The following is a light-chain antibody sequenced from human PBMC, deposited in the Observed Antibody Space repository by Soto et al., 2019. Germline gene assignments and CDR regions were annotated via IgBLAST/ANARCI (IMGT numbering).Light chain of an antibody. CDR3: QQYSNWPSWT. CDR1: QSVSTF. Sequence: EKVMTQSPATLSMSPGERATLSCRASQSVSTFLAWYQQKPCQAPRLLIYGASTRATGIPARFSGSGSGTELTLTISRVQSEDFAVYCCQQYSNWPSWTFGQGTTGEVK. V-gene: IGKV3-15*01. J-gene: IGKJ1*01. CDR2: GAS.